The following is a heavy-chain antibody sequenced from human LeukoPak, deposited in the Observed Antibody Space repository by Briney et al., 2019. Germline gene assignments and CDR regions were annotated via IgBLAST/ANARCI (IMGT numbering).Heavy chain of an antibody. J-gene: IGHJ6*03. CDR1: GFTFSSYG. CDR3: ASGRGAAAGKNYMDV. V-gene: IGHV3-33*01. Sequence: PGGSLRLSCAASGFTFSSYGMHWVRQAPGKGLEWVAVIWYDGSNKYYADSVKGRFTISRDNSKNTLYLQMNSLRAEDTAVYYCASGRGAAAGKNYMDVWGKRTTVTVSS. CDR2: IWYDGSNK. D-gene: IGHD6-13*01.